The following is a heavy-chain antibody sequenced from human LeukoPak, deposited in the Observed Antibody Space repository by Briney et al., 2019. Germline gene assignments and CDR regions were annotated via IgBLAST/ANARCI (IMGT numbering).Heavy chain of an antibody. CDR2: ISSSSSYI. CDR3: ARDCDNSYGYPY. Sequence: PGGSLRLSCAASGFTFSSYSMNWVRQAPGKGLEWVSSISSSSSYIYYADSVKGRFTISRDNAKNSLYLQMNSLRADDTAVYYCARDCDNSYGYPYWGQGSLVTVSS. J-gene: IGHJ4*02. V-gene: IGHV3-21*01. D-gene: IGHD5-18*01. CDR1: GFTFSSYS.